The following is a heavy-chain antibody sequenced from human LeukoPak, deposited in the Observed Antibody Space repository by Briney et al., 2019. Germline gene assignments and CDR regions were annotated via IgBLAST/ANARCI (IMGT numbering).Heavy chain of an antibody. J-gene: IGHJ4*02. Sequence: GGSLRLSCAASGFSFSSYAMAWVRQAPGKGLELVSYSRSSGGTKYYAYSVKGRFTISRDNAKNSLYLQMNSLRAEDTAVYYCARAYCSDGSCYFDYWGQGTLVSVSS. CDR3: ARAYCSDGSCYFDY. D-gene: IGHD2-15*01. V-gene: IGHV3-48*03. CDR1: GFSFSSYA. CDR2: SRSSGGTK.